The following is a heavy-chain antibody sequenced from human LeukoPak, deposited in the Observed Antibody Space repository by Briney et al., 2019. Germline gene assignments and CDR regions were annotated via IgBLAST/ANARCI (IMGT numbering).Heavy chain of an antibody. J-gene: IGHJ4*02. CDR3: ARDLRGVFDF. CDR1: GFTFTGHW. D-gene: IGHD3-10*01. V-gene: IGHV3-7*01. CDR2: MNQDGSEK. Sequence: GGSLRLSCAASGFTFTGHWMAWVRQAPGKGLEWVANMNQDGSEKYYVDSVKGRFTISRDNAKTSVCLQMNSLRVEDTAVYYCARDLRGVFDFWGQGTLVTVAS.